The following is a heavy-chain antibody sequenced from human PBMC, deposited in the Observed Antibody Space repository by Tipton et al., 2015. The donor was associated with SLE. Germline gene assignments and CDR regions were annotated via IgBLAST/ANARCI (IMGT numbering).Heavy chain of an antibody. Sequence: TLSLTCTVSGGSISSYYWSWIRQPPGKGLEWIGYIYYSGSTNYNPSLKSRVTISVDTSKNQFSLKLSSVTAADTAVYYCARHPNWGDFDYWGQGTLVTVSS. J-gene: IGHJ4*02. CDR1: GGSISSYY. CDR3: ARHPNWGDFDY. CDR2: IYYSGST. D-gene: IGHD7-27*01. V-gene: IGHV4-59*01.